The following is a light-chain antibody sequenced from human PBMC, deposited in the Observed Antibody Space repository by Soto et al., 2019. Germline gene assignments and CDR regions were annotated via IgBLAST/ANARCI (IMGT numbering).Light chain of an antibody. Sequence: EIVMTQSPATLSVSPGERATVSCRASQNVGSNLAWYQQKPGRAPRLLIYGASTRATGIPARFSGSGSGTDFTLTIDSLEPEDFAVYYCQQRMDWPITFGQGTRLEIK. CDR3: QQRMDWPIT. CDR1: QNVGSN. J-gene: IGKJ5*01. V-gene: IGKV3D-15*01. CDR2: GAS.